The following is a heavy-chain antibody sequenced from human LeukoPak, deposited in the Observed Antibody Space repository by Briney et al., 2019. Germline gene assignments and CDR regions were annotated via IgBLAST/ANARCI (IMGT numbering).Heavy chain of an antibody. CDR1: GGSIDSYY. Sequence: SETLSLTCTVSGGSIDSYYCSWIRQPPGKGLEWIGYIYYSGSTNYNPSLKSRVTISVDTSKNQFSLKLSSVTAADTAVYYCARDNDILTGYYDYWGQGTLVTVSS. CDR3: ARDNDILTGYYDY. CDR2: IYYSGST. D-gene: IGHD3-9*01. V-gene: IGHV4-59*01. J-gene: IGHJ4*02.